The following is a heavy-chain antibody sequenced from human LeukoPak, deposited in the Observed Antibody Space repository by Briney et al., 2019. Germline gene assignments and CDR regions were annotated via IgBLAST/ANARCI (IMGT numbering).Heavy chain of an antibody. CDR3: AREGEAVADTDYAFDI. J-gene: IGHJ3*02. V-gene: IGHV3-11*04. CDR1: GFTFTNAW. D-gene: IGHD6-19*01. CDR2: INTSGSTK. Sequence: GGSLRLSCAASGFTFTNAWMSWVRQAPGKGLEWVAYINTSGSTKYYAVSVKGRFTISRDNAKNSLYLQMNNLRAEDTALYYCAREGEAVADTDYAFDIWGQGTLVTVSS.